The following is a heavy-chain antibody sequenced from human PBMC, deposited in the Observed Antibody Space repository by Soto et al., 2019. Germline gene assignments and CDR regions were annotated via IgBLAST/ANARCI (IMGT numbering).Heavy chain of an antibody. CDR1: GGSISSYY. CDR2: IYYSGST. J-gene: IGHJ5*02. Sequence: SETLSLTCTVSGGSISSYYWSWIRQPPGKGLEWIGYIYYSGSTNYNPSLKSRVTISVDTSKNQFSLKLSSVTAADTAVYYCARLNGAFYDFWSGYKNWFDPWGQGTLVTVS. D-gene: IGHD3-3*01. V-gene: IGHV4-59*08. CDR3: ARLNGAFYDFWSGYKNWFDP.